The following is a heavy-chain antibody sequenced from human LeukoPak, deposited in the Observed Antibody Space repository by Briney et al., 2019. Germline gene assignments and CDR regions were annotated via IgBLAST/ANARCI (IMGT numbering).Heavy chain of an antibody. CDR2: IGTAGDT. V-gene: IGHV3-13*01. J-gene: IGHJ4*02. CDR3: ARGGGYDYVDY. D-gene: IGHD5-12*01. CDR1: GFTFSSYD. Sequence: PGGSLRLSCEASGFTFSSYDMHWVRQATGKGLEWVSAIGTAGDTYYPGSVKGRFTISRENAKNSLYLQMNSLRAEDTAVYYCARGGGYDYVDYWGQGTLVTVSS.